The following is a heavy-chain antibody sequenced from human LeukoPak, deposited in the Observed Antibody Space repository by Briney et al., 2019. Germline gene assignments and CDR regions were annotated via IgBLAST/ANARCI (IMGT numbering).Heavy chain of an antibody. D-gene: IGHD1-26*01. CDR3: ARGVSGSHYYYYYYYMDV. Sequence: SQTLFLTCAVSGGSISSGGYSWSWIRQPAGKGLEWIGRIYTSGSTNYNPSLKSRVTISVDTSKSQFSLKLSSVTAADTAVYYCARGVSGSHYYYYYYYMDVWGKGTTVTVSS. CDR2: IYTSGST. J-gene: IGHJ6*03. V-gene: IGHV4-61*02. CDR1: GGSISSGGYS.